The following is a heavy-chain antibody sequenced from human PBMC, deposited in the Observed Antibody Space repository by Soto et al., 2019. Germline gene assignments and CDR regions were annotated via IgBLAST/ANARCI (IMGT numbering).Heavy chain of an antibody. D-gene: IGHD4-17*01. J-gene: IGHJ5*02. CDR1: GFSLSTNGEG. CDR2: IYWDDDK. CDR3: VHRRTMVTPNAFDP. Sequence: QITLKESGPTLVKPTETLTLTCTFSGFSLSTNGEGVVWVRQPPGKALEWLAVIYWDDDKRYSPTLKSRLTITKDTSKNQVVLTMTNMDPVDTATYYCVHRRTMVTPNAFDPWGQGTLVAASS. V-gene: IGHV2-5*02.